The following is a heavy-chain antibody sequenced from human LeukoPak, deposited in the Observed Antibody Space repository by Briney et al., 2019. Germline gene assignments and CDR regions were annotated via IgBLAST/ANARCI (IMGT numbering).Heavy chain of an antibody. D-gene: IGHD5-12*01. CDR1: GSTFTSYG. CDR3: ATGYGYSGYDWDDAFDI. V-gene: IGHV1-18*01. Sequence: GASVKLSCKASGSTFTSYGISWGRQAPGHGLGGWGWFSVYNGNTNYAQQLQGRVTMTEDTSTDTSYMELSSLRSEDTAVYYCATGYGYSGYDWDDAFDIWGQGTMVTVSS. CDR2: FSVYNGNT. J-gene: IGHJ3*02.